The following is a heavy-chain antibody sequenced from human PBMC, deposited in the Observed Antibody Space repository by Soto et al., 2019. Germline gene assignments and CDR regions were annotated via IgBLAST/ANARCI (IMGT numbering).Heavy chain of an antibody. CDR2: IIPIFGTA. D-gene: IGHD2-2*02. CDR1: GGTFSSYA. Sequence: QVQLVQSGAEVKKPGSSVKVSCKASGGTFSSYAISWVRQAPGQGLEWMGGIIPIFGTADYAQKFQGRVTITADESTSTAYMELSRLRSEDTAMYYCATHEIGDCISASCYKGGYYYGMDVWGKGTTVTVSS. V-gene: IGHV1-69*12. CDR3: ATHEIGDCISASCYKGGYYYGMDV. J-gene: IGHJ6*04.